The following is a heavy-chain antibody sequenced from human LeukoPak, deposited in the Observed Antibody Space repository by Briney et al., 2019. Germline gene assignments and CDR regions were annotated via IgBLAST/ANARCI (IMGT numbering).Heavy chain of an antibody. V-gene: IGHV1-69*13. J-gene: IGHJ4*02. CDR1: GGTFSSYA. Sequence: GASVKVSCKASGGTFSSYAISWVRQAPGQGLEWMGGIIPIFGTANYAQKFQGRVTITADESTSTAYMELSSLRSEDTAVYYCAREGYDSTDPSYYFDYWGQGTLATVSS. CDR2: IIPIFGTA. CDR3: AREGYDSTDPSYYFDY. D-gene: IGHD5-12*01.